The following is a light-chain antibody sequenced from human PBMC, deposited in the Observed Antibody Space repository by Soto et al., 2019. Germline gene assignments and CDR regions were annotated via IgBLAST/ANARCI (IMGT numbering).Light chain of an antibody. J-gene: IGKJ4*01. V-gene: IGKV2-28*01. CDR3: MQALRPPLT. CDR1: QSLLVDNGYVY. CDR2: LGS. Sequence: DIVMTQSPPFLPVTPGESASMSCRSSQSLLVDNGYVYLDWFLQKPGQSPQLLIFLGSNRASGVPDRFSGSVSGTHFTLNITSVEAEDLGVYYCMQALRPPLTFGGGA.